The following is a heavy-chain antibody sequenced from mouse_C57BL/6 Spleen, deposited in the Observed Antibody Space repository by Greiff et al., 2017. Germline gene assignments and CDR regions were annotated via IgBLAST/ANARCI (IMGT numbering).Heavy chain of an antibody. CDR1: GYTFTSYW. J-gene: IGHJ3*01. CDR2: IDPSDSET. V-gene: IGHV1-52*01. D-gene: IGHD1-1*01. CDR3: ARSSYYYGSSYVGLCFAY. Sequence: VKLQQPGAELVRPGSSVKLSCKASGYTFTSYWMHWVKQRPIQGLEWIGNIDPSDSETHYNQKFKDKATLTVDKSSSTAYMQLSSLTSEDSAVYYCARSSYYYGSSYVGLCFAYWGQGTLVTVSA.